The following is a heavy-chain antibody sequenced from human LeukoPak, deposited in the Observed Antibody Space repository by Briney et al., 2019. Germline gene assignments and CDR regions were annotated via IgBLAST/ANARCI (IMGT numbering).Heavy chain of an antibody. V-gene: IGHV4-31*03. Sequence: SETLSLTCTVSGGSISSGGYYWSWIRQHPGKGLEWIGYIYYSGSTYYNPSLKSRVTTSVDTSKNQFSLKLSSVTAADTAVYYCARPTVLRYFDWLSHDAFDIWGQGTMVTVSS. CDR1: GGSISSGGYY. CDR3: ARPTVLRYFDWLSHDAFDI. D-gene: IGHD3-9*01. CDR2: IYYSGST. J-gene: IGHJ3*02.